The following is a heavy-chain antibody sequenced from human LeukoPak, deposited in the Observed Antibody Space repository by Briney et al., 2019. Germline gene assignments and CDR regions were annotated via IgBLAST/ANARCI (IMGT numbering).Heavy chain of an antibody. CDR2: ISSSSSTI. CDR3: ARDGSGSYYIRYGMDV. J-gene: IGHJ6*02. V-gene: IGHV3-48*01. Sequence: GSLRLSCAASGFTFSSYSMNWVRQATGKGLEWVSCISSSSSTIYYADSVKGRFTISRDNAKNSLYLQMNSLRAEDTAVYYCARDGSGSYYIRYGMDVWGQGTTVTVSS. D-gene: IGHD3-10*01. CDR1: GFTFSSYS.